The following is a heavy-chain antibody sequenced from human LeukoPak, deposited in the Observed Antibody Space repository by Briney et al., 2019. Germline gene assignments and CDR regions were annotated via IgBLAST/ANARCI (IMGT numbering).Heavy chain of an antibody. CDR2: ISWNSGSI. D-gene: IGHD2-2*01. V-gene: IGHV3-9*01. CDR1: GFTFDDYA. J-gene: IGHJ2*01. CDR3: AKGRPERPAAIYWYFDL. Sequence: PGRSLRLSCAASGFTFDDYAMHWVRQAPGKGLEWVSGISWNSGSIGYADSVKGRFTISRDNAKNSLYLQMNSLRAEDTALYYCAKGRPERPAAIYWYFDLWGRGTLVTASS.